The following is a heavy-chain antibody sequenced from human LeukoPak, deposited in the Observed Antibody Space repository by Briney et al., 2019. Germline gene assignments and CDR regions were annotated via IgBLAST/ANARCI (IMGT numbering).Heavy chain of an antibody. V-gene: IGHV4-59*08. CDR1: GGSISSYY. Sequence: WETLSLTCTVSGGSISSYYWRWIRQPPGKGLEWVGYICYSGSTNYNPSLKRRVTISVDASKTQFPLKLSSVTGADTAVYYCARHHCGGDCYHWFDPWGEGTLVTVSS. D-gene: IGHD2-21*02. J-gene: IGHJ5*02. CDR2: ICYSGST. CDR3: ARHHCGGDCYHWFDP.